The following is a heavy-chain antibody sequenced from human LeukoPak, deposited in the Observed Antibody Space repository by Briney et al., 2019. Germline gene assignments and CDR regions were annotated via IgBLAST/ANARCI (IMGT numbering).Heavy chain of an antibody. D-gene: IGHD4-17*01. CDR1: GFTFSSYS. CDR2: ISSSSSYI. J-gene: IGHJ4*02. V-gene: IGHV3-21*01. CDR3: AGAGYGDYLLTN. Sequence: GGSLRLSCAASGFTFSSYSMNWVRQAPGKGLEWVSSISSSSSYICYADSVKGRFTISRDNAKNSLYLQMNSLRAEDTAVYYCAGAGYGDYLLTNWGQGTLVTVSS.